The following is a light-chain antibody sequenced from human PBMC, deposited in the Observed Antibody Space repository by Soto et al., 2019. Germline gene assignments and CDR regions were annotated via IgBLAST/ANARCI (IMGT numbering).Light chain of an antibody. CDR1: QSVAYN. V-gene: IGKV3-15*01. CDR3: QQYNDWPPYT. Sequence: EILMTQSPVTLSVSPGESATLSCRASQSVAYNLAWYQQKPGQAPRLLIYGASTRATDIPARFSGSGFGTEFTLTLNSLQSEDFAVYYCQQYNDWPPYTFGQGTKLHSK. CDR2: GAS. J-gene: IGKJ2*01.